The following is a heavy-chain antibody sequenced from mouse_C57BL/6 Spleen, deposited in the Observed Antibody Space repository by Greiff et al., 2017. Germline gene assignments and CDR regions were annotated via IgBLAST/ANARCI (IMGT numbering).Heavy chain of an antibody. J-gene: IGHJ3*01. CDR2: IYPRDGRT. CDR3: ARGVGRQFAY. D-gene: IGHD4-1*01. CDR1: GYTFTSYD. Sequence: VQLQQSGPELVKPGASVQLSCKASGYTFTSYDINWVKQRPGQGLEWIGWIYPRDGRTKYNEKFKGKATLTVDQSSSTAYMELHSLTSEDSAVYFCARGVGRQFAYWGQGTLVTVSA. V-gene: IGHV1-85*01.